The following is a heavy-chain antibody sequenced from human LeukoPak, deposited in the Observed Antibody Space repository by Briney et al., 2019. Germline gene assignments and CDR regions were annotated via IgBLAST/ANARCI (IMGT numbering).Heavy chain of an antibody. CDR1: GFTFSSYA. J-gene: IGHJ6*02. CDR2: IKQDGSEK. CDR3: ARGMYSSSWSWYYYYGMDV. D-gene: IGHD6-13*01. Sequence: PGGSLRLSCAASGFTFSSYAMSWVRQAPGKGLEWVANIKQDGSEKYYVDSVEGRFTISRDNAKNSLYLQMNSLRAEDTAVYYCARGMYSSSWSWYYYYGMDVWGQGTTVTVSS. V-gene: IGHV3-7*03.